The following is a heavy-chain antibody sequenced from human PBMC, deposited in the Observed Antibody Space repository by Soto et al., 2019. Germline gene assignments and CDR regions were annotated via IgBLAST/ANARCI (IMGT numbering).Heavy chain of an antibody. CDR1: GFTFSSYG. J-gene: IGHJ4*02. V-gene: IGHV3-30*18. Sequence: QVQLVESGGGVVQPGRSLRLSCAASGFTFSSYGMHWVRQAPGKGLEWVAVISYDGSNKYYADSVKGRFTISRDNSKNTLYLQMNSLRAEDTAVYYCAKSDLVLKGWGPGTLVTVSS. CDR2: ISYDGSNK. CDR3: AKSDLVLKG. D-gene: IGHD2-8*01.